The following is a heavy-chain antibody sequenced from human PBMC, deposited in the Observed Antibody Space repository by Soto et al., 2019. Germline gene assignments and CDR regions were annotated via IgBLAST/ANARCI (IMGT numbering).Heavy chain of an antibody. Sequence: VGSRRLSCAAGGVAFGSYAMSWVRQAPVKVLEWVSTLSGYGSDPYYSDSLKVRFTISRDNSKDTLYLQLHRLRPADPALYLCAQLTPTYSSTWFGYWGQAPLLTV. CDR2: LSGYGSDP. J-gene: IGHJ4*01. D-gene: IGHD6-6*01. CDR1: GVAFGSYA. CDR3: AQLTPTYSSTWFGY. V-gene: IGHV3-23*01.